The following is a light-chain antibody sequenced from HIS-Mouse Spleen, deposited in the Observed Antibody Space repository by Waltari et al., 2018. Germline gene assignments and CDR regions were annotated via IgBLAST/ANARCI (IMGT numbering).Light chain of an antibody. CDR1: QSVSSN. CDR2: GAS. Sequence: EIVMPQSQATLSVSPGERATLPCRASQSVSSNLAWYQQKPGQAPRLLIYGASTRATGIPARFSGSGSGTEFTLTISSLQSEDFAVYYCQQYNNWPPLTFGGGTKVEIK. V-gene: IGKV3-15*01. CDR3: QQYNNWPPLT. J-gene: IGKJ4*01.